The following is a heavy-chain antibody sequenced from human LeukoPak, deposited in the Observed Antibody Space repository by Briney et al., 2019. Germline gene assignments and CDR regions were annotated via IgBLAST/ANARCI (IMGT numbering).Heavy chain of an antibody. CDR2: INEDGSET. V-gene: IGHV3-7*01. CDR3: ARDRSISGVVTIDF. J-gene: IGHJ4*02. D-gene: IGHD3-3*01. CDR1: GFSFSNSW. Sequence: GGSLRLSCAASGFSFSNSWMTWVRQSPGKGLEWVANINEDGSETYYVDSVMGRFTISRINAKNSVYLQMNSLRAEDTAVYYCARDRSISGVVTIDFWGQGTLVTVSS.